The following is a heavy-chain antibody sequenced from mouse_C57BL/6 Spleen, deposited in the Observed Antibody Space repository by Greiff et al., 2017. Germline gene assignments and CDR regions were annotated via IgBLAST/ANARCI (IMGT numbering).Heavy chain of an antibody. CDR2: IYPRSGNT. Sequence: VQLQQSGAELARPGASVKLSCKASGYTFTSYGISWVKQRTGQGLEWIGEIYPRSGNTYYNEKFKGKATLTADKSSSTAYMELRSLTSEDSAVYFCSTPITTVVAGDFDYWGQGTTLTVSS. CDR1: GYTFTSYG. CDR3: STPITTVVAGDFDY. D-gene: IGHD1-1*01. V-gene: IGHV1-81*01. J-gene: IGHJ2*01.